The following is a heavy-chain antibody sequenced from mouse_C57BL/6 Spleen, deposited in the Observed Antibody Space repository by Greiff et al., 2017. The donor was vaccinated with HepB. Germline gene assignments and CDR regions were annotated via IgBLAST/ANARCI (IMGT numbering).Heavy chain of an antibody. CDR2: ISDGGSYT. CDR1: GFTFSSYA. V-gene: IGHV5-4*01. D-gene: IGHD1-1*01. J-gene: IGHJ2*01. Sequence: EVKLMESGGGLVKPGGSLKLSCAASGFTFSSYAMSWVRQTPEKRLEWVATISDGGSYTYYPDNVKGRFTISRDNAKNNLYQQMSHLKSEDTAMYYCARDNYYGSSHYFGYWGQGTTLTVSS. CDR3: ARDNYYGSSHYFGY.